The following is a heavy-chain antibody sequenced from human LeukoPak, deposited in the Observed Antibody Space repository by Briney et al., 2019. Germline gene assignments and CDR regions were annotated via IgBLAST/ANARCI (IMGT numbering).Heavy chain of an antibody. D-gene: IGHD3-10*01. CDR1: GGSFSGYY. V-gene: IGHV4-34*01. Sequence: SETLSLTCAVYGGSFSGYYWSWIRQPPGKGLEWIGEINHSGSTNYNPSLKSRVTISVDMSKNQFSLKLSSVTAADTAVYYCARVSITMVRGAAIDYWGQGTLVTVSS. J-gene: IGHJ4*02. CDR2: INHSGST. CDR3: ARVSITMVRGAAIDY.